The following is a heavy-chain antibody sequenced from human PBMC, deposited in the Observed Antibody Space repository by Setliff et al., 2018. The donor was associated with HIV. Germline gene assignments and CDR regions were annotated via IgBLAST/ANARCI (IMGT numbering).Heavy chain of an antibody. CDR2: IYNGGGT. D-gene: IGHD3-3*01. CDR3: ATFNFWTGSLVDYYYHGEDV. J-gene: IGHJ6*02. Sequence: SLKISCVASGFTVSRAYMSWVRQGAGKGLECVAVIYNGGGTDYSDSVKGRFSISRDNSKNILHLQMNRLRVDDTAVYYCATFNFWTGSLVDYYYHGEDVWGQGTTVTVSS. CDR1: GFTVSRAY. V-gene: IGHV3-66*01.